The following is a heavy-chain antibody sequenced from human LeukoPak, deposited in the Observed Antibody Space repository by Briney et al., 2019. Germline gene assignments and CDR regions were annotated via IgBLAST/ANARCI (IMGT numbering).Heavy chain of an antibody. Sequence: SETLSLTCTVSGGSISSYYWNWIRQPAGKGLEWIGRIYTTGNTIYNPSLKSRVTISVDTSKNQFSLKLSSVTAADTAVYYCARRGMEGATTDYWGQGTLVTVSS. J-gene: IGHJ4*02. V-gene: IGHV4-4*07. CDR3: ARRGMEGATTDY. CDR1: GGSISSYY. D-gene: IGHD1-26*01. CDR2: IYTTGNT.